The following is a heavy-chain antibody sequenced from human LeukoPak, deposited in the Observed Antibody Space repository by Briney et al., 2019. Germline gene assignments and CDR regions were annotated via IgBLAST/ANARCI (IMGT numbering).Heavy chain of an antibody. Sequence: PGGSLRLSCAASGFTVSSNYMSWVRQAPGKGLEWVSLIYSGGSTYYADSVKGRFTISRDNPKNTLYLQMNSLRAEDTAVYYCAREYSSGYYTDWGQGTLVTVSS. J-gene: IGHJ4*02. CDR2: IYSGGST. V-gene: IGHV3-53*01. CDR3: AREYSSGYYTD. D-gene: IGHD3-22*01. CDR1: GFTVSSNY.